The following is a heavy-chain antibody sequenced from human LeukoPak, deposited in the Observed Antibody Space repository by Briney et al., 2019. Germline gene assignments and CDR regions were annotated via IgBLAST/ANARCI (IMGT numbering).Heavy chain of an antibody. CDR2: LYYSGST. V-gene: IGHV4-39*01. CDR1: GGSISSSSYY. Sequence: SETLSLTCTVSGGSISSSSYYWGWIRQPPGKGQEWIGSLYYSGSTYYNPSLKSRVTISVDTSKNQFSLKLSSVTAADTAVYYCATQNSGWYGGRDYWGQGTLVTVSS. D-gene: IGHD6-19*01. CDR3: ATQNSGWYGGRDY. J-gene: IGHJ4*02.